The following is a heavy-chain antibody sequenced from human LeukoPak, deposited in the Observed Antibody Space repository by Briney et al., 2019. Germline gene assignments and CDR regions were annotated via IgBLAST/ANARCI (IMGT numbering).Heavy chain of an antibody. J-gene: IGHJ3*02. CDR3: ARHSGSYYFPDAFDI. CDR2: IYRGDSDT. CDR1: GYIFTSYW. Sequence: GESLKISCKGSGYIFTSYWIGWVRQMPGKVLEWMGIIYRGDSDTRYRPSFQGQVTISADKSISTAYLQWSSLKASDTAMYYCARHSGSYYFPDAFDIWGQGTMVTVSS. V-gene: IGHV5-51*01. D-gene: IGHD1-26*01.